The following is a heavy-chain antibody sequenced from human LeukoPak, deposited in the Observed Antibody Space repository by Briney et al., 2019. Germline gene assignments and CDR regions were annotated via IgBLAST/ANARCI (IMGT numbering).Heavy chain of an antibody. CDR3: ASYYDSSGYWDYYYGMDV. CDR1: GFTFSSYS. J-gene: IGHJ6*02. CDR2: ISSSSSYI. Sequence: PGGSLRLSCAASGFTFSSYSMNWVRQAPGKGLEWVSSISSSSSYIYYADSVKGRFTFSRDNAKNSLYLQMNSLRAEDTAVYYCASYYDSSGYWDYYYGMDVWGQGTTVTVSS. D-gene: IGHD3-22*01. V-gene: IGHV3-21*01.